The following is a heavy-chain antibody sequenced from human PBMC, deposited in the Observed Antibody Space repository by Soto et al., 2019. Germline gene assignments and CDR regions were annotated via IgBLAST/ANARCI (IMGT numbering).Heavy chain of an antibody. D-gene: IGHD1-26*01. CDR2: ISGSGGST. V-gene: IGHV3-23*01. CDR1: GFTFSSYA. Sequence: GGSLRLSCAASGFTFSSYAMSWVRQAPGKGLEWVSAISGSGGSTYYADSVKGRFTISRDNSKNTLYLQMNILRAEDPAVYYCAKYPGGSPYVTYNDYWGQGTLVTVSS. J-gene: IGHJ4*02. CDR3: AKYPGGSPYVTYNDY.